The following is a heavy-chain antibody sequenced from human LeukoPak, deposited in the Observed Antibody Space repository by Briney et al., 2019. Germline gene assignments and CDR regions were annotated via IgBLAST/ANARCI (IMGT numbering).Heavy chain of an antibody. V-gene: IGHV4-34*01. CDR3: ARVRGYCTNGVCHRYYYYGMDV. CDR1: GGSFSGYY. Sequence: SETLSLTCAVYGGSFSGYYWSWIRQPPGKGLEWIGEINHSGSTNYNPSLKSRVTISVDTSKNQFSLKLSSVTAADMAVYYCARVRGYCTNGVCHRYYYYGMDVWGQGTTVTVSS. J-gene: IGHJ6*02. CDR2: INHSGST. D-gene: IGHD2-8*01.